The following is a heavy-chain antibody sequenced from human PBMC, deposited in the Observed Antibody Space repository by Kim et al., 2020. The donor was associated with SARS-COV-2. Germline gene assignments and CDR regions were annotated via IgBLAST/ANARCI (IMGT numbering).Heavy chain of an antibody. CDR3: ARDSYIWGSYRYGGYNWFDP. CDR2: ISSSSSYI. J-gene: IGHJ5*02. V-gene: IGHV3-21*01. Sequence: GGSLRLSCAASGFTFSSYSMNWVRQALGKGLEWVSCISSSSSYIYYADSVKGRFTISRDNAKNSLYLQMNSLRAEDTAVYYCARDSYIWGSYRYGGYNWFDPWGPGTLVTVSS. D-gene: IGHD3-16*02. CDR1: GFTFSSYS.